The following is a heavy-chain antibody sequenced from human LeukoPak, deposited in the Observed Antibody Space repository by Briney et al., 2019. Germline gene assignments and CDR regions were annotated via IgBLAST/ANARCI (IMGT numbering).Heavy chain of an antibody. CDR1: GFTFSSTY. Sequence: GGSLRLSCAASGFTFSSTYMSWIRQSPGKGLEWVSVIYVGDRTFSADSVKGRFTISRDISRNTVYLQMNSLRAEDTAVYYCARYDPFYFDYWGQGTLVTVSS. CDR3: ARYDPFYFDY. V-gene: IGHV3-53*01. CDR2: IYVGDRT. J-gene: IGHJ4*02. D-gene: IGHD1-1*01.